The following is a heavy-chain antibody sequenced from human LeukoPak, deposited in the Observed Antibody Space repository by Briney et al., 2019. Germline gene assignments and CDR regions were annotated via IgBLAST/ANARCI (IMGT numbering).Heavy chain of an antibody. CDR1: GYSFTSYW. CDR3: ARQGGEGTSGTTRDYYYGMDV. CDR2: FDPSDSYT. V-gene: IGHV5-10-1*01. Sequence: GEFLKISCKGSGYSFTSYWISWVRQVPGKGPEWMGSFDPSDSYTNYSTSFQGHVTLSADKSISTAYLQWSSLKASDTAMYYCARQGGEGTSGTTRDYYYGMDVWGKGTTVTVSS. D-gene: IGHD1-1*01. J-gene: IGHJ6*04.